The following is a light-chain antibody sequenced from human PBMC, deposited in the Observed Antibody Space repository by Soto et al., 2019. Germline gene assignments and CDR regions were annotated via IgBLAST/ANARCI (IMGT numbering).Light chain of an antibody. Sequence: QSVLTQPASVSGSPGQSITISCTGTSSDVGTDNFVSWYQQLPGKAPKLIIYAVSNRPPGVSNRFSGSKSGNTASLTISGLQAEDEADYHCYSYTTSSVHVFGTGTKVTVL. V-gene: IGLV2-14*01. CDR3: YSYTTSSVHV. CDR1: SSDVGTDNF. J-gene: IGLJ1*01. CDR2: AVS.